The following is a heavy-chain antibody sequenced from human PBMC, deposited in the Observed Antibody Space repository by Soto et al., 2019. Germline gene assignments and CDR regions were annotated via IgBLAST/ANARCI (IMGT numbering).Heavy chain of an antibody. CDR1: GFTLSSYW. D-gene: IGHD6-19*01. J-gene: IGHJ4*02. CDR3: ARVQSGWYEDY. CDR2: IKQDGSEK. Sequence: GGSLRLSCAASGFTLSSYWMSWVRQAPGKGLEWVANIKQDGSEKYYVDSVKGRFTISRDNAKNSLYLQMNSLRAEDTAVYYCARVQSGWYEDYWGQGTLVTVSS. V-gene: IGHV3-7*01.